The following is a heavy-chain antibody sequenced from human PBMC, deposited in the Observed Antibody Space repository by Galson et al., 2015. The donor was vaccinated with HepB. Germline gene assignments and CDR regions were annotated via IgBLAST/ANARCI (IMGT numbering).Heavy chain of an antibody. V-gene: IGHV3-23*01. J-gene: IGHJ4*02. CDR3: AKDLRSISRPGWQLAPGSDY. CDR2: ISGSGGST. CDR1: GFTFSSYA. D-gene: IGHD2-15*01. Sequence: SLRLSCAASGFTFSSYAMSWVRQAPGKGLEWVSAISGSGGSTYYADSVKGRLTISRDNSKNTLYLQMNSLRAEDTAVYYCAKDLRSISRPGWQLAPGSDYWGQGTLVTVSS.